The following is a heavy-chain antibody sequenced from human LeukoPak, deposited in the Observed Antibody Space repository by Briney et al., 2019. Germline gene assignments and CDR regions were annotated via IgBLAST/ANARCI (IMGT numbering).Heavy chain of an antibody. Sequence: SETLSLTCTVSGGSISSYYWSWIRQPPGKGPEWIGYIYYSGSTNYNPSLKSRVTISVDTSKNQFSLKLSSVTAADTAVYYCARQSSDDAFDIWGQGTMVTVSS. J-gene: IGHJ3*02. CDR3: ARQSSDDAFDI. CDR1: GGSISSYY. V-gene: IGHV4-59*08. CDR2: IYYSGST.